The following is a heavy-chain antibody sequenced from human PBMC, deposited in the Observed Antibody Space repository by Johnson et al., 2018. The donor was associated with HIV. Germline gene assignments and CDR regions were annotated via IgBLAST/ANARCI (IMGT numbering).Heavy chain of an antibody. V-gene: IGHV3-9*01. CDR3: ARRYSGSYGAFDI. D-gene: IGHD1-26*01. CDR1: GFTFDDYA. J-gene: IGHJ3*02. CDR2: ISWDSGRI. Sequence: VQLVESGGGLVQPGRSLRLSCVASGFTFDDYAMHWVRQAPGKGLQWVSGISWDSGRIGYTDSVKGRFTISRDNAKNSLYLQMNSLRAEDTAVYYCARRYSGSYGAFDIWGQGTMVTVSS.